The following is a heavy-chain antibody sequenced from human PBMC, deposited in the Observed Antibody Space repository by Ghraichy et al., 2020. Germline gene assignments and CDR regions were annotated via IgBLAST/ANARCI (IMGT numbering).Heavy chain of an antibody. Sequence: GGSLRLSCAASGFTFSSYSMNWVRQAPGKGLEWVSYISSSSSTIYYADSVKGRFTISRDNAKNSLYLQMNSLRAEDTAVYYCARGTAVVGATWGAFDIWGQGTMVTDSS. J-gene: IGHJ3*02. V-gene: IGHV3-48*01. CDR3: ARGTAVVGATWGAFDI. CDR1: GFTFSSYS. CDR2: ISSSSSTI. D-gene: IGHD1-26*01.